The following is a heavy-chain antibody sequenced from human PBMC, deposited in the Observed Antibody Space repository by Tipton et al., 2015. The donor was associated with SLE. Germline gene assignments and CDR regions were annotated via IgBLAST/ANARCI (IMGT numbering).Heavy chain of an antibody. V-gene: IGHV4-59*01. CDR1: GGSISSYY. CDR3: AREGGNSSGWLGY. CDR2: IYYSGST. D-gene: IGHD6-19*01. J-gene: IGHJ4*02. Sequence: TLSLTCTVSGGSISSYYWSWIRQPPGKGLELIGNIYYSGSTNYNPSLKIRVTISVDTSKNQFSLKLSSGTAADTAVYYCAREGGNSSGWLGYWGQGTLVTVSS.